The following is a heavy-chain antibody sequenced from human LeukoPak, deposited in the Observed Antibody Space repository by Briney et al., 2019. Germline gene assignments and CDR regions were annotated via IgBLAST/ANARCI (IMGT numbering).Heavy chain of an antibody. CDR3: ARVYYSGSYDYWYFDL. CDR2: IFYTGTT. D-gene: IGHD1-26*01. J-gene: IGHJ2*01. CDR1: GISFSSSSYY. V-gene: IGHV4-39*07. Sequence: SETLSLTCTVSGISFSSSSYYWGWIRQPPGKGLEWIGSIFYTGTTYYNPSLKSRVTISVDTSKNQFSLKLSSVTAADTAVYYCARVYYSGSYDYWYFDLWGRGTLVTVSS.